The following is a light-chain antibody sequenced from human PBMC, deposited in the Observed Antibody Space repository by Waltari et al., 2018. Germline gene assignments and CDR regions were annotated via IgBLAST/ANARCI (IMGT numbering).Light chain of an antibody. CDR1: QGVGKY. CDR3: QKYDFLPAT. Sequence: EIVLTQSPGTLSLSPGERATLSCRASQGVGKYLTWYQQRPGQAPRLLLYHASIMATGIPDRFSGSGYGTDFSLTISRLEPEYFAVYYCQKYDFLPATFGQGTTVEIK. J-gene: IGKJ1*01. CDR2: HAS. V-gene: IGKV3-20*01.